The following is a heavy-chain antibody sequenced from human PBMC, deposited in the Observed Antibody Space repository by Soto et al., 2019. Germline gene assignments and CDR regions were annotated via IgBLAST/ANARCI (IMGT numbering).Heavy chain of an antibody. J-gene: IGHJ4*02. CDR3: ARDRGGYAFDY. V-gene: IGHV1-69*08. CDR1: GGTFSSYT. CDR2: IIPILGIA. Sequence: QVQLVQSGAEVKKPGSSVKVSCKASGGTFSSYTISWVRQAPGQGLEWMGRIIPILGIANYAQKFQGRVTITADKPTSTAYMELSSLRSEDTAVYYCARDRGGYAFDYWGQGTLVTVSS. D-gene: IGHD5-12*01.